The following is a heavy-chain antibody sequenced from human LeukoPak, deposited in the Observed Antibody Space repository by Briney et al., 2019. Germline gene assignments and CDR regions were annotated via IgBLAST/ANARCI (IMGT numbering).Heavy chain of an antibody. CDR3: ARDPRGPTGNDHYGRDSFDL. D-gene: IGHD3-10*02. CDR2: LFYDGDRK. CDR1: GFTFGNYA. Sequence: PGRSLRLSCAASGFTFGNYAMHWVRQAPGKGLEWVGVLFYDGDRKHYADSVKGRFTMSRDNSQSTRYLQLSSLRGEDTAVYYCARDPRGPTGNDHYGRDSFDLWGQGTLVTVSS. V-gene: IGHV3-30-3*01. J-gene: IGHJ4*02.